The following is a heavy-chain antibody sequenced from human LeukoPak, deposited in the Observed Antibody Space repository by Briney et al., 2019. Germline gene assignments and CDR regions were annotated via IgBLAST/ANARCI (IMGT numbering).Heavy chain of an antibody. D-gene: IGHD3-22*01. J-gene: IGHJ4*02. CDR3: ARAPSLYDSSGYYYFDY. Sequence: ASVRVSYKASGYTFTIYGISWGRQAPGQGVEGMGGISAYNGNTNYAQKLQGRVTMTTDTSTSTAYMELRSLRSDDTAVYYCARAPSLYDSSGYYYFDYWGQGTLVTVSS. CDR1: GYTFTIYG. CDR2: ISAYNGNT. V-gene: IGHV1-18*01.